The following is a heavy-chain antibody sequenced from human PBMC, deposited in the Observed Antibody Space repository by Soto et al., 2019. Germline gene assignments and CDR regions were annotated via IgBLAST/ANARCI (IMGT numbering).Heavy chain of an antibody. Sequence: QVQLVESGGGVVQPGRSLRLSCAASGFTFSSYAMHWVSQAPGKGLEWVAVISYDGSNKYYADSVKGRFTISRDNSKNTLYLQMNSLRAEDTAVYYCARPQQAYCGGDCYSSYFDYWGQGTLVTVSS. V-gene: IGHV3-30-3*01. J-gene: IGHJ4*02. CDR3: ARPQQAYCGGDCYSSYFDY. D-gene: IGHD2-21*02. CDR1: GFTFSSYA. CDR2: ISYDGSNK.